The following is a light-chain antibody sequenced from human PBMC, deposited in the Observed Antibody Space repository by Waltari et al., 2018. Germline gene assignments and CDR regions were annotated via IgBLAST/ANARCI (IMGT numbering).Light chain of an antibody. V-gene: IGLV3-1*01. Sequence: SYELTQPPSVSVSPGQTASITCSGDKLGDKYACWYQQKPGQSPVLVIYRDSKRPSGFLFLFFFANSGNTATLTISGTQAMDEADYYCQAWDSSTVVFGGGTKLTVL. CDR3: QAWDSSTVV. CDR2: RDS. J-gene: IGLJ2*01. CDR1: KLGDKY.